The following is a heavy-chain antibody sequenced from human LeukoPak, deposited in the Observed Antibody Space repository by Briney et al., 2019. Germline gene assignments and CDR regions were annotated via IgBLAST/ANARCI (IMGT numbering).Heavy chain of an antibody. CDR2: ISWNSGSI. V-gene: IGHV3-9*01. CDR1: GFTFDDYA. Sequence: GGSLRLSCAASGFTFDDYAMHWVRQAPGKGLEWVSGISWNSGSIGYADSVKGRFTISRDNSKNTLYLQMNSLRAEDTAVYYCASLAGNFDYWGQGTLVTVSS. CDR3: ASLAGNFDY. J-gene: IGHJ4*02. D-gene: IGHD6-13*01.